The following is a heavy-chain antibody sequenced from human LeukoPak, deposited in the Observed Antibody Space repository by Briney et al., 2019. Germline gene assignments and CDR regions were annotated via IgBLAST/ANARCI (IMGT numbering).Heavy chain of an antibody. D-gene: IGHD6-19*01. CDR2: ISGSGGST. Sequence: PGGSPRLSCAAFGFTFSSYAMSWVRQAPGKGLEWVSAISGSGGSTYYADSVKGRFTISRDNSKNTLYLQMNSLRAEDTAVYYCAKGGVYSSGWDIWWGQGTLVTVSS. CDR1: GFTFSSYA. V-gene: IGHV3-23*01. J-gene: IGHJ4*02. CDR3: AKGGVYSSGWDIW.